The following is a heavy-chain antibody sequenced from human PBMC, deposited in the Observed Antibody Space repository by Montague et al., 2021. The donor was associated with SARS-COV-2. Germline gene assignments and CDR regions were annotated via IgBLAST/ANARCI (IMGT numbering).Heavy chain of an antibody. J-gene: IGHJ4*02. CDR2: IKQSGST. D-gene: IGHD3-22*01. CDR3: ARGHLSVSMIVVVFTSASYYFDY. V-gene: IGHV4-34*01. CDR1: GGSFGDDH. Sequence: SETLSLTCGVYGGSFGDDHWSWLRQPPGKGLEWIGDIKQSGSTNYNPSXXSRVTISVDTSRNQFSLKLTSVTAADTAVYFCARGHLSVSMIVVVFTSASYYFDYWGQGALVTVSS.